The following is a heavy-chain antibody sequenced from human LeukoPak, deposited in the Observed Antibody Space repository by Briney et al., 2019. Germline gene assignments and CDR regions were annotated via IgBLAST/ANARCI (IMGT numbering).Heavy chain of an antibody. V-gene: IGHV1-46*01. CDR2: IKVNNDYT. Sequence: ASVKVSRKTSGYPFTKNHIHWVRQAPGQGLEWMGLIKVNNDYTRYEQKFQGRVTLTRDSSTSTVYMEVSSLKSEDTAVYYCARDGNNYNFDYWGQGTLVTVSS. J-gene: IGHJ4*02. D-gene: IGHD1-1*01. CDR3: ARDGNNYNFDY. CDR1: GYPFTKNH.